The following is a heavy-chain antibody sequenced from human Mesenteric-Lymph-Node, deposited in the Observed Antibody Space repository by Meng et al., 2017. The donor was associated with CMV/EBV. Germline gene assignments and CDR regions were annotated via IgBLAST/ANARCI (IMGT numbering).Heavy chain of an antibody. CDR1: TSSSDA. J-gene: IGHJ4*02. Sequence: TSSSDAISWVRQAPGQRPGWMGGIIPIFGTANYAQKFQGRVTITTDESTSTAYMELSSLRSEDTAVYYCAMTLAYCGGDCYSVEAYWGQGTLVTVSS. CDR2: IIPIFGTA. V-gene: IGHV1-69*05. D-gene: IGHD2-21*01. CDR3: AMTLAYCGGDCYSVEAY.